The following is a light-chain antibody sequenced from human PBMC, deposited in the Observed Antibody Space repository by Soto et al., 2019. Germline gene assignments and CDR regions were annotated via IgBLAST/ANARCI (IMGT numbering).Light chain of an antibody. J-gene: IGKJ1*01. CDR3: LQYNNWPWT. V-gene: IGKV3-15*01. Sequence: EIVMTQSPATLSVSPGERVTLSCRASQSVRSNLAWYQQRPGRAPRLLIYGASTRATGVPARFSGSESGTEFTLTISSLQSEDFAVYYCLQYNNWPWTFGQGTKVEIK. CDR1: QSVRSN. CDR2: GAS.